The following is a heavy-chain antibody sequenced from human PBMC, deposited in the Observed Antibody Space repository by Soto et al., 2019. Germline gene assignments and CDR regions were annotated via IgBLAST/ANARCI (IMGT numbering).Heavy chain of an antibody. CDR3: AKEVWGPYPCGRPLDN. Sequence: GGSRDSPVQRLDSASVTMSCTGSARLQARGWTGWQLCGIMDVIYADSVKGRFTISRDNSKNTLYLQMNSLRAEDTAVYYCAKEVWGPYPCGRPLDNWGHGTLVTVAS. D-gene: IGHD1-26*01. CDR2: CGIMDVI. V-gene: IGHV3-33*06. CDR1: DSASVTMS. J-gene: IGHJ4*01.